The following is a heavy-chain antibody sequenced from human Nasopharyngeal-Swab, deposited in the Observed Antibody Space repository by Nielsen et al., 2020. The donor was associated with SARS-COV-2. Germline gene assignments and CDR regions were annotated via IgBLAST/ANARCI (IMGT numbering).Heavy chain of an antibody. J-gene: IGHJ5*02. CDR1: GGSFSGYY. D-gene: IGHD6-6*01. V-gene: IGHV4-34*01. CDR3: AGRPYSSSYWFDP. CDR2: INHSGST. Sequence: SETLSLTCAVYGGSFSGYYWSWIRQPPGKGLEWIGEINHSGSTNYNPSLKSRVTISVDPSKNQFSLKLSSVTAADTAVYYCAGRPYSSSYWFDPWGQGTLVTVSS.